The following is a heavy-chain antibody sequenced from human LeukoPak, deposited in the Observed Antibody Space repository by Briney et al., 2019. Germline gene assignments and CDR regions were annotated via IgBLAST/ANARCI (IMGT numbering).Heavy chain of an antibody. J-gene: IGHJ3*02. D-gene: IGHD1-1*01. CDR1: GYTFTGYY. CDR3: ARTSKLDPDAFDI. CDR2: INPNSGGT. Sequence: ASVKVSCKASGYTFTGYYMHWVRQAPGQGLEWLGWINPNSGGTNYAQKFQGRVTMTRDTSISTAYMELSRLRSDDTAVYYCARTSKLDPDAFDIWGQGTMVTVSS. V-gene: IGHV1-2*02.